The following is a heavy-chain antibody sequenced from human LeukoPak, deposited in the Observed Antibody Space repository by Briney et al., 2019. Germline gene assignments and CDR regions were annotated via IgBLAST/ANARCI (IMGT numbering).Heavy chain of an antibody. J-gene: IGHJ1*01. CDR3: TYSSSWPLASEHFQH. Sequence: PSKTLSLTCAVYGGSFSGYYWSWIRQPPGKGLEWIGEINHSGSTNYNPSLKSRVTISVDTSKNQFSLKLSSVTAADTAVYYCTYSSSWPLASEHFQHWGQGTLVTVSS. CDR1: GGSFSGYY. V-gene: IGHV4-34*01. D-gene: IGHD6-13*01. CDR2: INHSGST.